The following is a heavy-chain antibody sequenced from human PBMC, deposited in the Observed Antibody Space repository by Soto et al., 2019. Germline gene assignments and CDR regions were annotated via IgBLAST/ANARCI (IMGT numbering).Heavy chain of an antibody. V-gene: IGHV4-30-2*01. J-gene: IGHJ5*02. CDR3: ASSHGDSVDWCDP. CDR2: IYHSGST. Sequence: QLQLQESGSGLVKPSQTLSLTCAVSGGSISSGGYSWSWIRQPPGKGLEWIGYIYHSGSTYYNPSLMGRVTISVDRSKNPFCLKRSSVAATDTVVNYCASSHGDSVDWCDPWAEGTLVIVAS. CDR1: GGSISSGGYS. D-gene: IGHD4-17*01.